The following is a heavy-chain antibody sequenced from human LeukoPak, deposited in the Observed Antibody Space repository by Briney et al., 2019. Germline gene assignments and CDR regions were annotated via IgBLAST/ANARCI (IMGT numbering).Heavy chain of an antibody. J-gene: IGHJ4*02. CDR3: ASHPSRSLFTVTTFDN. CDR2: IYYTGST. V-gene: IGHV4-39*01. CDR1: GGSISSIAYY. D-gene: IGHD1-26*01. Sequence: SETLSLTCTVSGGSISSIAYYWGWVRQPPGMGLEWIGSIYYTGSTYYNPSLKSRVTISVDTSKNQFSLKLSSVSAADTAVYFCASHPSRSLFTVTTFDNWGQGTRSPFPQ.